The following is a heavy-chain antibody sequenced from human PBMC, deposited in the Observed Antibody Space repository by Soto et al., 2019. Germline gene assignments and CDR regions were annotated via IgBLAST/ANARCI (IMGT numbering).Heavy chain of an antibody. Sequence: PSETLSLTCTVSGGSISSSSYYWGWIRQPPGKGLEWIGSIYYSGSTYYNPSLKSRVTISVDTSKNQFSLKLSSVTAADTAVYYCARRGGYLFSYWFDPWGQGTLVTVSS. CDR3: ARRGGYLFSYWFDP. CDR1: GGSISSSSYY. J-gene: IGHJ5*02. CDR2: IYYSGST. V-gene: IGHV4-39*01. D-gene: IGHD2-15*01.